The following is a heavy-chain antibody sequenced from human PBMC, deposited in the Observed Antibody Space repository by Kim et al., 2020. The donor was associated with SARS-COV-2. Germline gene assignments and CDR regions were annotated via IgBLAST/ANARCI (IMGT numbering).Heavy chain of an antibody. Sequence: GGSLRLSCAASGFTFSSYSMNWVRQAPGKGLEWVSSISSSSSYIYYADSVKGRFTISRDNAKNSLYLQMNSLRAEDTAVYYCARDGGRGSTTGTTDYWGQGTLVTVSS. CDR3: ARDGGRGSTTGTTDY. J-gene: IGHJ4*02. V-gene: IGHV3-21*01. CDR2: ISSSSSYI. CDR1: GFTFSSYS. D-gene: IGHD1-1*01.